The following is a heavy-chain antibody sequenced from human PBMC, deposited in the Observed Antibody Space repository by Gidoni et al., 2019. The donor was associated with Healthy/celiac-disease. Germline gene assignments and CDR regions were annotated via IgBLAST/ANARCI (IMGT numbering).Heavy chain of an antibody. V-gene: IGHV3-33*01. Sequence: GMHWVRQAPGKGLEWVAVIWSDGSNKYYADSVKGRFTISRDNSKNTLYLQMNSLRAEDTAVYYCASYYYGQFDYWGQGTLVTVSS. J-gene: IGHJ4*02. D-gene: IGHD3-10*01. CDR2: IWSDGSNK. CDR1: G. CDR3: ASYYYGQFDY.